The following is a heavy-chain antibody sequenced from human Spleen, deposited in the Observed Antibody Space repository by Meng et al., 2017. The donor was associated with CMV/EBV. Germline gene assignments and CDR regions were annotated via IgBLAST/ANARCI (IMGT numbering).Heavy chain of an antibody. CDR1: GGTITSTNW. CDR2: TSDTGST. J-gene: IGHJ4*02. CDR3: LKNFES. V-gene: IGHV4-4*02. Sequence: QVQLQESGPGLVKPSGTLSLTCVVSGGTITSTNWGSWVRQAPGKGLEWIXETSDTGSTNYNPSLKSRVTITVDKSKNQFSLRLNSVTAADTAVYYCLKNFESWGQGILVTVSS.